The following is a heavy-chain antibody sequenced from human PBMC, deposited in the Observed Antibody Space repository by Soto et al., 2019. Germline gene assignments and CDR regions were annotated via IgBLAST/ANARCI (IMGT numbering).Heavy chain of an antibody. V-gene: IGHV3-11*01. CDR2: ISSSGSTI. J-gene: IGHJ5*02. D-gene: IGHD4-17*01. CDR1: GFTFSDYY. CDR3: ARDPNDYGNKNWFDP. Sequence: PGGSLRLSCAASGFTFSDYYMSWIRQAPGKGLEWVSYISSSGSTIYYADSVKGRFTISRDNAKNSLYLQMNSLRAEDTAVYYCARDPNDYGNKNWFDPWGQGTLVTVSS.